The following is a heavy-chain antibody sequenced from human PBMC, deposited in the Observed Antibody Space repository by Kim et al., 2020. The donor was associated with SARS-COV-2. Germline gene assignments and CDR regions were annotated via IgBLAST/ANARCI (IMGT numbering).Heavy chain of an antibody. D-gene: IGHD4-4*01. J-gene: IGHJ4*02. CDR2: T. CDR3: ARGPNYSPFDY. Sequence: TYKPDSVRGRFPITRDNETHSLFLQLNSLRAEDTAVYYCARGPNYSPFDYWGQGTLVTVSS. V-gene: IGHV3-48*03.